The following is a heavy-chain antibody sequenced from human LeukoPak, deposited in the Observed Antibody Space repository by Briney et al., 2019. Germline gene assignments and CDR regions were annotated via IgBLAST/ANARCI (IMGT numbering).Heavy chain of an antibody. CDR2: IDHRGNT. V-gene: IGHV4-4*02. CDR1: GDSISSTNW. CDR3: ARGYGPGY. Sequence: SGTLSLTCAVSGDSISSTNWWNRVRQPPGKGLEWIGEIDHRGNTNYNPSLKSRVSISADKSKNQFSLKLTSVTAADTAVYYCARGYGPGYWGQGILVTVSA. D-gene: IGHD4-17*01. J-gene: IGHJ4*02.